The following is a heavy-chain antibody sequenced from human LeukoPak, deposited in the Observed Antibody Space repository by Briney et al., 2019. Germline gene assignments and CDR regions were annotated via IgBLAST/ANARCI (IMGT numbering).Heavy chain of an antibody. CDR2: ISYDGSNK. CDR3: AKDKRPRGTVTTWFDY. CDR1: GFTFSSYA. Sequence: GGSLRLSCAASGFTFSSYAMHWVRQAPGKGLEWVAVISYDGSNKYYADSVKGRFTISRDNSKNTLYLQMNSLRAEDTAVYYCAKDKRPRGTVTTWFDYWGQGTLVTVSS. J-gene: IGHJ4*02. D-gene: IGHD4-17*01. V-gene: IGHV3-30*04.